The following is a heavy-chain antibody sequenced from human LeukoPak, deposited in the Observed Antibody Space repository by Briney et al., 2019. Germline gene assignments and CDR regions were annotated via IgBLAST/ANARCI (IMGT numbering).Heavy chain of an antibody. J-gene: IGHJ4*02. V-gene: IGHV4-59*08. D-gene: IGHD3-22*01. CDR1: GGSISRYY. CDR2: IYYSGST. CDR3: ARYYDTTGGLDY. Sequence: SETLSLTCTVSGGSISRYYWSWIRQPPGKELEWIGCIYYSGSTNYNPSLKSRVIISVDTSKNRFSLKLSSVTAADTAVYYCARYYDTTGGLDYWGQGTLVTVSS.